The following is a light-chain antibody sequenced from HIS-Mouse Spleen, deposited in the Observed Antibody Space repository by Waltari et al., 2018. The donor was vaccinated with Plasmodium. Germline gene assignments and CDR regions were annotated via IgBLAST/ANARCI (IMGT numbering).Light chain of an antibody. CDR3: QQYNNWPPWT. CDR2: GAS. J-gene: IGKJ1*01. CDR1: QSVSSN. Sequence: EIVMTQSPATLSVSPGERATLSCRASQSVSSNSAWYQQKPGQAPRLLIYGASTRATGIPARFSGSGSGTELTLTISSMQSEDFAVYYCQQYNNWPPWTFGQGTKVEIK. V-gene: IGKV3-15*01.